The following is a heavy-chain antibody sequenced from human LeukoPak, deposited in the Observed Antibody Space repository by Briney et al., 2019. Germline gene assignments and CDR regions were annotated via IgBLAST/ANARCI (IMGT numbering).Heavy chain of an antibody. D-gene: IGHD1-26*01. CDR2: INPNSGGT. CDR3: ASREWELLTLYLDY. V-gene: IGHV1-2*04. Sequence: TSVKVSCKASGYTFTGYYMHWVRQAPGQGLEWMGWINPNSGGTNYAQKFQGWVTMTRDTSISTAYMELSRLRSDDTAVYYCASREWELLTLYLDYWGQGTLVTVSS. CDR1: GYTFTGYY. J-gene: IGHJ4*02.